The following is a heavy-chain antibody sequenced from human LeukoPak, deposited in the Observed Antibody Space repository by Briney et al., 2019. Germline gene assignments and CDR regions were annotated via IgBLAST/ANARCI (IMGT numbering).Heavy chain of an antibody. CDR2: IKDDGRQK. CDR3: ARDASRGFDN. CDR1: GFTFSRYW. Sequence: GGSLRLSCAPSGFTFSRYWMTWLRQAPGKGLEWVASIKDDGRQKYYVDSVKGRFTVSRDNAKDSVYLQMNSLRAEDTALYYYARDASRGFDNWGQGTLVTVSS. V-gene: IGHV3-7*01. J-gene: IGHJ4*02. D-gene: IGHD2-2*01.